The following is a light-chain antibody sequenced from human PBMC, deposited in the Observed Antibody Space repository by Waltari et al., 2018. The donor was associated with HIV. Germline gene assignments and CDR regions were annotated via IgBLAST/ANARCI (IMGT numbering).Light chain of an antibody. Sequence: HSVLTQPPSASGTPGQTVIISCSGNTSNIPNNDVPWYQHFPGSAPKLLIYMNNYRPSGVPDRFAGSRSGTSASLTISGLQIEDEAQYYCATWDDSLNGVFGAGTRLTVL. V-gene: IGLV1-44*01. CDR3: ATWDDSLNGV. CDR2: MNN. J-gene: IGLJ3*02. CDR1: TSNIPNND.